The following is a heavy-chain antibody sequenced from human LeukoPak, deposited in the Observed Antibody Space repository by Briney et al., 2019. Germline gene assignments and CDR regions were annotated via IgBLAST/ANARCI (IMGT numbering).Heavy chain of an antibody. CDR2: FNSDSSLM. V-gene: IGHV3-21*01. CDR1: GFTFSSYS. D-gene: IGHD3-16*01. J-gene: IGHJ4*02. Sequence: GGSLRLSCAASGFTFSSYSMNWVRQAPGKGLEWVSSFNSDSSLMFYAESVKGRFTISRDNARNSLYLQMNSLRAEDTAVYYCIRDLFDDYSLDYWGQGALVTVSS. CDR3: IRDLFDDYSLDY.